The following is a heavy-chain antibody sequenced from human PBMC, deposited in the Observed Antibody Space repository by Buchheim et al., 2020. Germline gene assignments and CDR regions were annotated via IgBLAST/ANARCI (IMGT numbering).Heavy chain of an antibody. CDR2: INPSGGST. D-gene: IGHD3-3*01. CDR1: GYTFTSYY. J-gene: IGHJ4*02. V-gene: IGHV1-46*01. CDR3: ASTDTIFGVVSSFSFDY. Sequence: QVQLVQSGAEVKKPGASVKVSCKASGYTFTSYYMHWVRQAPGQGLEWMGIINPSGGSTSYAQKFQGRVTMTRDTSTSKVYMELSSLRSEDTAVYYCASTDTIFGVVSSFSFDYWGQGTL.